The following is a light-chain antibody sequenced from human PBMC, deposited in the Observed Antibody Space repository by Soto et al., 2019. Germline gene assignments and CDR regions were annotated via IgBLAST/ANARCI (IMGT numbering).Light chain of an antibody. CDR3: QQRSNWPLT. CDR1: QGFNSY. Sequence: EIVLTQSPATLSLSPGERVTLSCRASQGFNSYLAWYQQKPGQAPRLLIYDASNRATGIPARFSGSGSGTDFTLTISSLEPEDFAVYYCQQRSNWPLTFGGGTKVEIK. V-gene: IGKV3-11*01. J-gene: IGKJ4*01. CDR2: DAS.